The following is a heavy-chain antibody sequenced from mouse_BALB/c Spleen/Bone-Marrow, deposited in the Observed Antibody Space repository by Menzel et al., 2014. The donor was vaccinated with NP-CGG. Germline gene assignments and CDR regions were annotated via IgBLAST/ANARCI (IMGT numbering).Heavy chain of an antibody. V-gene: IGHV1-63*02. Sequence: VHLVESGAGLVRPGTSVKISCKASGYTFXNYWLGWVKQRPGHGPEWIGDIYPGGGYTNYNEKFKGKATLTADTSSSTAYMQLSSLTSEDSAVYFCARRGTGVDYWGQGTTLTVSS. D-gene: IGHD4-1*01. CDR3: ARRGTGVDY. J-gene: IGHJ2*01. CDR2: IYPGGGYT. CDR1: GYTFXNYW.